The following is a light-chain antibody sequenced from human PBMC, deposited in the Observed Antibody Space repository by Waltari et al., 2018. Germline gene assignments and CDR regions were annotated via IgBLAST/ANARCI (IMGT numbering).Light chain of an antibody. CDR2: GNS. CDR1: SSNIGAGYD. J-gene: IGLJ2*01. Sequence: QSVLTQPPSVSGDPGQRVTISCTGSSSNIGAGYDVHWYQPLPGTAPKLLIYGNSNRPSGVPDRCSGSKSGTSASLAITGLQAEDEADYYCQSYDSSHVVFGGGTKLTVL. CDR3: QSYDSSHVV. V-gene: IGLV1-40*01.